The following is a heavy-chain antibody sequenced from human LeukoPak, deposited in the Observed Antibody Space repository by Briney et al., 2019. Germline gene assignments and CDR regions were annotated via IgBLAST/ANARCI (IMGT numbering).Heavy chain of an antibody. CDR3: AKRHGLIDTRHFDY. CDR2: ISSTGKVI. Sequence: PGGSLRLSCAASGFTFNNCAMNGVRQPVGKGLEWVSAISSTGKVIYYADSVKGRFTISRDDSKNTVYLQMNGLSAEDTAVYYCAKRHGLIDTRHFDYWGQGTLVTVSS. CDR1: GFTFNNCA. J-gene: IGHJ4*02. D-gene: IGHD3-22*01. V-gene: IGHV3-23*01.